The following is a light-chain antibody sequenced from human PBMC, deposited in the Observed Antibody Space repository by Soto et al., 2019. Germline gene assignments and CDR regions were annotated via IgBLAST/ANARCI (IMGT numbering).Light chain of an antibody. CDR3: QHLHSYPYT. Sequence: DIQMTQSPPTLSASVGDRITITCRTSQSISDWVAWYQQKPGKAPNLLIYKASTLESGVPSRFSGSGSGTEFTLTISSLRPDDVATYYCQHLHSYPYTFGQGTKLEIK. CDR1: QSISDW. J-gene: IGKJ2*01. CDR2: KAS. V-gene: IGKV1-5*03.